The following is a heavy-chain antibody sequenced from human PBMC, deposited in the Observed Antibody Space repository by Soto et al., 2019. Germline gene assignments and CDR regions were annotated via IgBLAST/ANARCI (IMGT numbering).Heavy chain of an antibody. J-gene: IGHJ3*02. CDR3: AKDGVANNGVWEAFDM. CDR1: GFNFRAYA. D-gene: IGHD2-8*01. V-gene: IGHV3-23*01. Sequence: EVQLLESGGALVQPGGSLRLSCAASGFNFRAYAMSWVRQAPGKGLEWVSGLVGSGDSIFYADSVRGRFTVSRDNSKNTLFLQMNSLKAEDTAVYYCAKDGVANNGVWEAFDMWGRGTTVTVSS. CDR2: LVGSGDSI.